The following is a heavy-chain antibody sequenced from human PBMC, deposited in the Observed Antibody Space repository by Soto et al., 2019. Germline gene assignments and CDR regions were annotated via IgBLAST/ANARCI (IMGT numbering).Heavy chain of an antibody. CDR2: IYYSGTT. D-gene: IGHD1-26*01. CDR1: GYSISSSNR. Sequence: SETLSLTCAVSGYSISSSNRWGWIRQPTGKGLEWIGYIYYSGTTYYNPSLKSRVTMSVDTSKNQFSLKLTSVTAVDTAVYYCARREIQGPIDYWGQGTLVTVSS. V-gene: IGHV4-28*01. J-gene: IGHJ4*02. CDR3: ARREIQGPIDY.